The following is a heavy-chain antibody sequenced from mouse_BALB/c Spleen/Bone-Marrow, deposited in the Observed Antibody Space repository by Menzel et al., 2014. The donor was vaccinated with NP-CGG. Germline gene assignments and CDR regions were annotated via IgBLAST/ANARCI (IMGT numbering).Heavy chain of an antibody. CDR3: ARDHVVGY. Sequence: DVQLVESGGGLVQPGGSLKLSCAASGFTFSTYGMSWVRQTPDKRLELVASINNNGGSTYYPDSVKGRLTISRDNAKNTLYLQMSSLKSEDTAMYYCARDHVVGYWGQGTLVTVSA. V-gene: IGHV5-6-3*01. CDR1: GFTFSTYG. J-gene: IGHJ3*01. CDR2: INNNGGST.